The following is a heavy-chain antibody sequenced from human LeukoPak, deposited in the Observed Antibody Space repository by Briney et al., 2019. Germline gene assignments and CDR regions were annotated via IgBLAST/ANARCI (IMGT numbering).Heavy chain of an antibody. J-gene: IGHJ6*04. CDR2: ISAYNGNT. V-gene: IGHV1-18*04. CDR3: ARDHGRRSAGYYYGMDV. D-gene: IGHD2-15*01. Sequence: GASVKVSCKASGYTFTSYGISWVRQAPGKGLEWMGWISAYNGNTNYAQKLQGRVTMTTDTSTSTAYMELRSPRSDDTAVYYCARDHGRRSAGYYYGMDVWGKGTTVTVSS. CDR1: GYTFTSYG.